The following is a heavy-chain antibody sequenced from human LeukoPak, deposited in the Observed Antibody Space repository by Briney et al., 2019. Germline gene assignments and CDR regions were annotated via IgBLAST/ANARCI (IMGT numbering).Heavy chain of an antibody. CDR3: ARYSSGYGFDI. V-gene: IGHV5-51*01. D-gene: IGHD3-10*01. J-gene: IGHJ3*02. CDR1: GYSFTSYW. CDR2: IYPGDSET. Sequence: GESLKISCKGSGYSFTSYWIGWVRQMPGKGLGWLGIIYPGDSETRYSPSFQGQVTISADKSISTAYLQWSSLKASDTAMYYCARYSSGYGFDIWGQGTMVTVSS.